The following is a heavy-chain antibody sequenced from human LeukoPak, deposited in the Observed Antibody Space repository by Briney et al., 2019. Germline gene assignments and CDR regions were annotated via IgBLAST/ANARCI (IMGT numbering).Heavy chain of an antibody. J-gene: IGHJ3*02. Sequence: SETLSLTCTVSGGSISSYYWSWIRQPAGKGLEWIGRIYTSGSTNYNPSLKSRVTISVDTSKNQFSLKLSSVTAADTAVYYCARDSLGYCSSTSCYSDAFDIWGQGTMVTVSS. CDR1: GGSISSYY. D-gene: IGHD2-2*01. V-gene: IGHV4-4*07. CDR2: IYTSGST. CDR3: ARDSLGYCSSTSCYSDAFDI.